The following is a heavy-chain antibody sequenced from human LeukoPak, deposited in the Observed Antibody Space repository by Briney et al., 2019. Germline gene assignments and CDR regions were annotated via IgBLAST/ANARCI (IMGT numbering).Heavy chain of an antibody. V-gene: IGHV3-21*01. CDR3: ARDRGAVGGLLSYHFYYMDV. CDR1: GFTFNSYS. J-gene: IGHJ6*03. CDR2: ISSSSGTYI. Sequence: GGSLRLSCAASGFTFNSYSMNWVRQAPGKGLEWVSSISSSSGTYIYYADSVKGRFTISRDNAQNSLFLQMNSLRAEDTAVYYCARDRGAVGGLLSYHFYYMDVWGKGTPVTVS. D-gene: IGHD3-16*01.